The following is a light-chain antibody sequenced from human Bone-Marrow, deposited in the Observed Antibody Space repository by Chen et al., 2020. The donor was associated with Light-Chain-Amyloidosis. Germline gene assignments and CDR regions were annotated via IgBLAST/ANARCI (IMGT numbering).Light chain of an antibody. CDR1: SSNIGAGYD. CDR2: GND. CDR3: QSYDTTLSGSV. V-gene: IGLV1-40*01. Sequence: QSVLTQPPSVSGAPGQRVTISCTGTSSNIGAGYDVHWYPQLPGTAPKLLIYGNDNRPSGVPDRFSTSKSGTSASLAITGLQAEDEADYYCQSYDTTLSGSVFGGGTKLTVL. J-gene: IGLJ3*02.